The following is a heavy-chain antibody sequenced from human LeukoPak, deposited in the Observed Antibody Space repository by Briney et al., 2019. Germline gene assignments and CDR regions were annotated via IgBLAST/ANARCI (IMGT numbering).Heavy chain of an antibody. J-gene: IGHJ4*02. CDR3: ARRYSYGLDDY. Sequence: SETLSLTCTVSGGSFSGYYWSWIRQPPGKGLEWIGEINHSGSTNYNPSLKSRVTISVDTSKNQFSLKLSSVTAADTAVYYCARRYSYGLDDYWGQGTLVTVSS. V-gene: IGHV4-34*01. CDR1: GGSFSGYY. D-gene: IGHD5-18*01. CDR2: INHSGST.